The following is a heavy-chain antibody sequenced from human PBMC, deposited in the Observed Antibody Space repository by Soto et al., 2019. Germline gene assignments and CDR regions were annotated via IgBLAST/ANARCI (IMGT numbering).Heavy chain of an antibody. CDR3: AREGSYSAYNFAHGIQLWSFDF. Sequence: SETLSLTCTVSGGSINTFYWSWVRQPAGKGLEWIGRIFSSGSTSFNPSLESRVAMSVDTSKNHFSLNLSSVTAADMAVYYCAREGSYSAYNFAHGIQLWSFDFWRQGALVTVSS. V-gene: IGHV4-4*07. D-gene: IGHD5-12*01. J-gene: IGHJ4*02. CDR2: IFSSGST. CDR1: GGSINTFY.